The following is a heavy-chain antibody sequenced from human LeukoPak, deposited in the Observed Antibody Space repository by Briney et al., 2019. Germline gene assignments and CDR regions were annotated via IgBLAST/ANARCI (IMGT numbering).Heavy chain of an antibody. Sequence: GGSLRLSCAASGFTFSSYAMSWVRQAPGKGLEWVSAISGSGGSTYYADSVKGRFTISRDNSKNTLYLQMNSLRAEDTAVYYCAKDRLGCSSTSCYTAGVFDYWVQGTLVTVSS. J-gene: IGHJ4*02. CDR3: AKDRLGCSSTSCYTAGVFDY. CDR2: ISGSGGST. V-gene: IGHV3-23*01. D-gene: IGHD2-2*02. CDR1: GFTFSSYA.